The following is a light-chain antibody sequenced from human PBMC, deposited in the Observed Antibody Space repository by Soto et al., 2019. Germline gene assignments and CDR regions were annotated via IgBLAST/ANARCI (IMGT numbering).Light chain of an antibody. J-gene: IGLJ1*01. CDR1: SSDVGSYNY. V-gene: IGLV2-14*01. Sequence: QSALTQPASVSGSPGQSITISYPGTSSDVGSYNYVSWYQQHPGKAPKVMIYDVSNRPSGVSYRFSGSKSGNTASLTISGLQAEDEADYYCSSYTTSSTYVFGTGTKVTVL. CDR3: SSYTTSSTYV. CDR2: DVS.